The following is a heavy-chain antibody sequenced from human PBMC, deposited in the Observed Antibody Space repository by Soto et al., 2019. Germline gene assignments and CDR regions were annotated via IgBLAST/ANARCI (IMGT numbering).Heavy chain of an antibody. CDR1: GGSISSGAYY. CDR3: ARDPEDSYYGMDV. CDR2: IYYSGSP. J-gene: IGHJ6*02. V-gene: IGHV4-31*03. Sequence: QVQLQESGPGLVKPSQTLSLTCTVSGGSISSGAYYWSWIRQHPGKGLEWIGYIYYSGSPYYNPSPKSRVTISVDTSKNQFSLKLSSVTAADTAVYYCARDPEDSYYGMDVWGQGTTVTVPS.